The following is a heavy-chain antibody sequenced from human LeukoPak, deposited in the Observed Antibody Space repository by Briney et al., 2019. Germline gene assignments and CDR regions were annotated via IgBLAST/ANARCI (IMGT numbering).Heavy chain of an antibody. Sequence: SETLSLTCTVSGGSISSYYWSWIRQPPGKGLEWIGEINHSGSTNYNPSLKSRVTISVDTSKNQFSLKLSSVTAADTAVYYCAGFPVGATVDDYWGQGTLVTVSS. CDR3: AGFPVGATVDDY. V-gene: IGHV4-34*01. D-gene: IGHD1-26*01. CDR2: INHSGST. J-gene: IGHJ4*02. CDR1: GGSISSYY.